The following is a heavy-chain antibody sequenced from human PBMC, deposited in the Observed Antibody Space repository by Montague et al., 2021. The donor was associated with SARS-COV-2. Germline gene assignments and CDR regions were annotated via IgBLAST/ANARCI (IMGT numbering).Heavy chain of an antibody. CDR3: ARETMTADAFDI. J-gene: IGHJ3*02. D-gene: IGHD1-14*01. CDR2: FYSVGST. CDR1: GGSISSYY. V-gene: IGHV4-59*01. Sequence: ETLSLTCTVSGGSISSYYWSWIRQPPGKGLEWIGYFYSVGSTDYNPSLKSRATISRDTSKNQFSLKVRSVTAADTAVYYCARETMTADAFDIWGQGTMVTVSS.